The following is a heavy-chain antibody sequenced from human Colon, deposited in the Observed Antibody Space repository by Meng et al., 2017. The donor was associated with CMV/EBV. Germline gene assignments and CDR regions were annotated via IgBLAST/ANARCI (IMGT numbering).Heavy chain of an antibody. J-gene: IGHJ4*02. V-gene: IGHV4-4*07. CDR1: GAFISCDY. D-gene: IGHD3-10*01. CDR3: ARDSNLSGLAY. CDR2: VYISGNT. Sequence: QVQLRASGPGLVKPSETLSLTCPVSGAFISCDYWSWIRQPAGKGLEWIGRVYISGNTNYNPSLKSRVTMSIDTSKNQLSLNIRSVTAADTAVYYCARDSNLSGLAYWGQGTLVTVSS.